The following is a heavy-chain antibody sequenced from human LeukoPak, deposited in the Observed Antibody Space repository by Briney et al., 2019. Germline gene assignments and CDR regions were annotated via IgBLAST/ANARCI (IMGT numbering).Heavy chain of an antibody. CDR2: INPSGGST. Sequence: GASVKVSCKASGYTFTSYYMHWVRQAPGQGLEWMGIINPSGGSTSYAQKFQGRVIMTRDMSTSTVYMELSSLRSDDTAVYYCARSFTAQQLESFDYWGQGTLVTVSS. V-gene: IGHV1-46*01. CDR1: GYTFTSYY. CDR3: ARSFTAQQLESFDY. J-gene: IGHJ4*02. D-gene: IGHD6-13*01.